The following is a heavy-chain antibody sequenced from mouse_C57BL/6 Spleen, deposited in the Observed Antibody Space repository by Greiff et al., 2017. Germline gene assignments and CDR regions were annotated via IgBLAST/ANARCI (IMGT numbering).Heavy chain of an antibody. CDR3: ARGDRLGAMDY. V-gene: IGHV1-69*01. CDR1: GYTFTSYW. J-gene: IGHJ4*01. Sequence: QVQLQQPGAELVMPGASVKLSCKASGYTFTSYWMHWVKQRPGQGLEWIGEIDPSDSYTNYNQKFKGKSTLTVDKSSSTAYMQLSSLTSEDSAVYYCARGDRLGAMDYWGQGTSVTVSS. D-gene: IGHD3-3*01. CDR2: IDPSDSYT.